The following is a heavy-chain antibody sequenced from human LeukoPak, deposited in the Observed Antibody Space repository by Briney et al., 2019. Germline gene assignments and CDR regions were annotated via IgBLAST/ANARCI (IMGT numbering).Heavy chain of an antibody. V-gene: IGHV4-34*01. CDR3: ARGPYYDSSGYPRAFDI. J-gene: IGHJ3*02. CDR1: GGSFSGYY. Sequence: PSETLSLTCAVYGGSFSGYYWSWIRQPPGKGLEWIGEINHSGSTNYNPSLKSRVTISVDTSKNQFSLKLSSVTAADTAVYYCARGPYYDSSGYPRAFDIWGQGTMVTVSS. D-gene: IGHD3-22*01. CDR2: INHSGST.